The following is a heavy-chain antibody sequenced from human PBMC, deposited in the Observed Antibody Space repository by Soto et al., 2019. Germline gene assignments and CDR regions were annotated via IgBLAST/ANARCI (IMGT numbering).Heavy chain of an antibody. Sequence: GGSLRLSCTASGFTFGDYAMSWFRQAPGKGLEWVGFIRSKAYGGTTEYAASVKGRFTISRDDSKSIAYLQMNSLKTEDTAVYYCTRQACSGGSCYSVDYWGQGTLVTVSS. CDR2: IRSKAYGGTT. CDR3: TRQACSGGSCYSVDY. V-gene: IGHV3-49*03. CDR1: GFTFGDYA. J-gene: IGHJ4*02. D-gene: IGHD2-15*01.